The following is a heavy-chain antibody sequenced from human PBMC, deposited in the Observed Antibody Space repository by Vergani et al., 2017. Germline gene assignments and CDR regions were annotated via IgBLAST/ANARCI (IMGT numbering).Heavy chain of an antibody. CDR2: ISGSGGST. V-gene: IGHV3-23*01. CDR3: ANSGIAAAARGDY. D-gene: IGHD6-13*01. J-gene: IGHJ4*02. Sequence: EVQLLESGGGLVQPGGSLRLSCAASGFTFSSYAMSWVRQAPGKGLEWVSVISGSGGSTYYADSVKGRFTISRDNSKNTLYLQMNSLRAEDTAVYYCANSGIAAAARGDYWGQGTLVTVSS. CDR1: GFTFSSYA.